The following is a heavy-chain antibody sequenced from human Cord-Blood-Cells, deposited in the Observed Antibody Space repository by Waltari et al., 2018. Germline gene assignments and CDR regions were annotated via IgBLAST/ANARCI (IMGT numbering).Heavy chain of an antibody. Sequence: QVQLVQSGAEVKKPGASVQVSCKASGYTFTGYYMHWVRQAPGQGLEWMGWINPHSGDTNYAQKFQGRVTMTRDTSISTAYMELSRLRSDDTAVYYCARDIVVVPAAIFPYYYYGMDVWGQGTTVTVSS. CDR3: ARDIVVVPAAIFPYYYYGMDV. V-gene: IGHV1-2*02. D-gene: IGHD2-2*02. CDR2: INPHSGDT. CDR1: GYTFTGYY. J-gene: IGHJ6*02.